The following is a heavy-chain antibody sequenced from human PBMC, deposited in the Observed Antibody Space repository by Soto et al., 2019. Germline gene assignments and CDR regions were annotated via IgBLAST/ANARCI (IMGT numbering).Heavy chain of an antibody. V-gene: IGHV1-18*01. CDR1: GYSFTNYG. D-gene: IGHD6-19*01. J-gene: IGHJ6*03. CDR3: ARDRGVAPPVAGNTHYYYYMDV. CDR2: ISAYNGNT. Sequence: QDQLVQSGVEVKKPGASVKVSCKASGYSFTNYGITWVRQAPGQGFEWMGWISAYNGNTNYAQKFQGGVTMTTDASTSTAYCELRSLRSDDTAVYYCARDRGVAPPVAGNTHYYYYMDVWGKGTTVTVSS.